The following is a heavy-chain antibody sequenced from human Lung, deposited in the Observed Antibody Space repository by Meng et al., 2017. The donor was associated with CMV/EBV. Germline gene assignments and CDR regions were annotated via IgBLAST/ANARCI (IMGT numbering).Heavy chain of an antibody. CDR2: IRSKANSYAT. J-gene: IGHJ6*02. CDR3: TGYCSSTSCLLYYYYGMDV. V-gene: IGHV3-73*01. CDR1: GFTFSGSA. D-gene: IGHD2-2*01. Sequence: ESLKISCAASGFTFSGSAMHWVRQASGKGLEWVGRIRSKANSYATAYAASVKGRFTISRDDSKNTAYLQMNSLKTEDTAVYYCTGYCSSTSCLLYYYYGMDVWGQGTTVTVSS.